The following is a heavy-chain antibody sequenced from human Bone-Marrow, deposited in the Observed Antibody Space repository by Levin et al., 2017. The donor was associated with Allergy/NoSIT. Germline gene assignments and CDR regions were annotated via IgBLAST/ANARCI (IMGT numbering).Heavy chain of an antibody. CDR1: GGSISSDN. J-gene: IGHJ4*02. V-gene: IGHV4-59*01. Sequence: SETLSLTCTVSGGSISSDNWSWIRQPPGKGLEWIGYIYDTGNTNYNPSLKSRVTLSVDTSKNQFSLKLSSVTPADTAVYYCAGFVGGRYRGFDYWGQGTLVTVSS. D-gene: IGHD3-16*02. CDR3: AGFVGGRYRGFDY. CDR2: IYDTGNT.